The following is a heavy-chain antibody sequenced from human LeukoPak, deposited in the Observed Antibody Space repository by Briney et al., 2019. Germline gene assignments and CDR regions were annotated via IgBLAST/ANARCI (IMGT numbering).Heavy chain of an antibody. Sequence: PGGSLRLSCAASGFTFSSYAMSWVRQAPGKGLERVSAISGSGGSTYYADSVKGRFTISRDNSKNTLYLQMNSLRAEDTAVYYCAKETGLGYDFWSDLNWFDPWGQGTLVTVSS. CDR2: ISGSGGST. V-gene: IGHV3-23*01. D-gene: IGHD3-3*01. CDR3: AKETGLGYDFWSDLNWFDP. J-gene: IGHJ5*02. CDR1: GFTFSSYA.